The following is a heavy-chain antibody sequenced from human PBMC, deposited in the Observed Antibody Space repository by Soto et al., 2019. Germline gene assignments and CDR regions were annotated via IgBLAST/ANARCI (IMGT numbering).Heavy chain of an antibody. Sequence: TGGSLRLSCAASGFTFSDNYMSWIRQAPGKGLEWVSYISSSGSIIYYADSVKGRFTIPRDNAKNSLYLQMNSLRAEDTAVYYCARDLGYYESDGYFDYWGRGALVTVSS. D-gene: IGHD3-22*01. V-gene: IGHV3-11*01. CDR2: ISSSGSII. CDR3: ARDLGYYESDGYFDY. J-gene: IGHJ4*02. CDR1: GFTFSDNY.